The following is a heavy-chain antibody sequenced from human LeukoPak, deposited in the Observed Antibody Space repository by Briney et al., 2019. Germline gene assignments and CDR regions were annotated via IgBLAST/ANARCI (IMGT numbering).Heavy chain of an antibody. V-gene: IGHV3-11*04. CDR3: ARADYYDSSGLGAIYYYYMDV. D-gene: IGHD3-22*01. CDR2: ISSSGSTI. Sequence: GGSLRLSCAASGFTFSDYYMSWIRQAPGKGLEWVSYISSSGSTIYYADSVKGRFTISRDNAKNSLYLQMNSLRAEDTAVYYCARADYYDSSGLGAIYYYYMDVWGKGTTVTISS. J-gene: IGHJ6*03. CDR1: GFTFSDYY.